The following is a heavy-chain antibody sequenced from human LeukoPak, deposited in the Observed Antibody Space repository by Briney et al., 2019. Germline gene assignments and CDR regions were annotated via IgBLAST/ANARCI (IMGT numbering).Heavy chain of an antibody. V-gene: IGHV1-69*13. CDR1: GGTFSSYA. D-gene: IGHD6-6*01. Sequence: GASVKVSCKASGGTFSSYAISWVRQAPGQGLEWMGGIIPIFGTANYAQKFQGRVTITADESTSTAYMELSSLRSEDTAVYYCARDLAYPKRIQEYSSSNNAFDTWGQGTMVTVSS. CDR3: ARDLAYPKRIQEYSSSNNAFDT. J-gene: IGHJ3*02. CDR2: IIPIFGTA.